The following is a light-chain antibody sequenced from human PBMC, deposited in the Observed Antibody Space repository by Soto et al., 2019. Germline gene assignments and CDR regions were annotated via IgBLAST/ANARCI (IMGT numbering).Light chain of an antibody. V-gene: IGLV2-8*01. CDR3: FSYAGRNNYV. J-gene: IGLJ1*01. CDR2: EVS. Sequence: QSALTQPASVSGSPGQSITISCTGTSSDVGGYDYVSWYQQHPGKAPKLMIYEVSQRPSGVPDRFSGSKSGNTASLTVSGLQAEDEAHYYCFSYAGRNNYVFGTGTKVTVL. CDR1: SSDVGGYDY.